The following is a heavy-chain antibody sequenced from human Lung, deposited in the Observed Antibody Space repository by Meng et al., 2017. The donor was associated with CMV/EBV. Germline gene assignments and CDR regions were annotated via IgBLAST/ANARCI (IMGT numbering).Heavy chain of an antibody. J-gene: IGHJ4*02. D-gene: IGHD3-9*01. V-gene: IGHV3-30*02. CDR3: ARSERYFDWLPFDY. CDR2: IRYDGSNK. CDR1: GFTFSSYG. Sequence: GESLKISCAASGFTFSSYGMHWVRQAPGKELEWVAFIRYDGSNKYYADSVKGRFTISRDNSKNTLYLQMNSLRAEDTAVYYCARSERYFDWLPFDYWGQGTLVTVSS.